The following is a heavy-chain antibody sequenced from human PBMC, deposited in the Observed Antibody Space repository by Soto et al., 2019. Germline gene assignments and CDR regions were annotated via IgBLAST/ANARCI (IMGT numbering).Heavy chain of an antibody. J-gene: IGHJ3*01. CDR1: GGNFNNYA. CDR2: IIPIIDTT. D-gene: IGHD2-21*01. Sequence: QVQLVQSWAEVTKPGSSVTVSCKASGGNFNNYAISWVSPAPAQGLQWMRGIIPIIDTTHYAQKLHGRVTASAHRGSTTAYTELSGLIPFDSVTSICARDPSDRDAF. V-gene: IGHV1-69*01. CDR3: ARDPSDRDAF.